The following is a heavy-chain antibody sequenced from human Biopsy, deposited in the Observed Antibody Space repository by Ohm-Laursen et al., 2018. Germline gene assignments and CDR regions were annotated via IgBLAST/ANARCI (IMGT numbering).Heavy chain of an antibody. J-gene: IGHJ2*01. D-gene: IGHD4-23*01. V-gene: IGHV4-59*06. Sequence: SDTLSLTCTVSGGSLKNYYWSWIRQHPGKGLEWIGYIYYSGTTYYNPSLKSLVTISVDTSKNQFSLKLNSVTAADTAVYYCARRPYGGTRYWYFDLWGRGTLVTVSS. CDR1: GGSLKNYY. CDR2: IYYSGTT. CDR3: ARRPYGGTRYWYFDL.